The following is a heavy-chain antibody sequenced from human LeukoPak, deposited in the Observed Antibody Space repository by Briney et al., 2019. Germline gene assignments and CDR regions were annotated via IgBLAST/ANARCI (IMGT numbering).Heavy chain of an antibody. Sequence: GASVKVSCKASGYTFTSYDINWVRQATGQGLEWMGWMNPNSGNTGYAQKFQGRVTMTRNTFISTAYMELSSLRSEDTAEYYCARGSYYDSSGYYCAYWGQGTLVTVSS. V-gene: IGHV1-8*01. CDR2: MNPNSGNT. CDR3: ARGSYYDSSGYYCAY. J-gene: IGHJ4*02. D-gene: IGHD3-22*01. CDR1: GYTFTSYD.